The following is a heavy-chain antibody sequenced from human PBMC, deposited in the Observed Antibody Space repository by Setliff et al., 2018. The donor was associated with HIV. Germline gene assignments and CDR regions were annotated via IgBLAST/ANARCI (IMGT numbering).Heavy chain of an antibody. CDR1: GFTVSDNH. CDR3: AKGVKWLDP. J-gene: IGHJ5*02. D-gene: IGHD2-21*01. V-gene: IGHV3-53*01. Sequence: GGSLRLSCAVSGFTVSDNHMTWVRQAPGKGLEWVSFIYSDGRRYYADSVQGRFTISRDDSKNMLYLQMDSLRVDDTAAYYCAKGVKWLDPWGQGTLVTV. CDR2: IYSDGRR.